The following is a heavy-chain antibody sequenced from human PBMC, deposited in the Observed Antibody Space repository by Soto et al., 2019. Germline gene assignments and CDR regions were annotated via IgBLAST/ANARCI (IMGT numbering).Heavy chain of an antibody. J-gene: IGHJ6*01. Sequence: QVQLVQSGAEVKKPGSSVKVSCKASGGTFSRYSITWVRQAPGHGLEWMGRIIPVFGIPTYAQKFQGRVTVAPHKSTSTAYMELRSLRSGETAVYCFAGEDRGRETRLGPAAIDGMDVWWQGTTVTVSS. D-gene: IGHD2-2*01. CDR1: GGTFSRYS. V-gene: IGHV1-69*02. CDR2: IIPVFGIP. CDR3: AGEDRGRETRLGPAAIDGMDV.